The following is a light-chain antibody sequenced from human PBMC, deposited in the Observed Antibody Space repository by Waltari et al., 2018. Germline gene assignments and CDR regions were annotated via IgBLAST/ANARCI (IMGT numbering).Light chain of an antibody. V-gene: IGKV1-17*01. CDR2: AAT. Sequence: DIQMTQSPSYLSASVGDTVTITCRACQGISSYLNWCQQKPGKAPKLLIYAATSLQSGVPSRFSCSGSGTEFTLTISSLQPEDFASYYCLQHNSYPLTFGGVTKVEIK. CDR1: QGISSY. CDR3: LQHNSYPLT. J-gene: IGKJ4*01.